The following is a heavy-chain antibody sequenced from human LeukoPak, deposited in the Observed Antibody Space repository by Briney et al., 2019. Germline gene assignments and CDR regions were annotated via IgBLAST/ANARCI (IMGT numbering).Heavy chain of an antibody. CDR2: IHPRRGDT. CDR1: GYSFTAFY. D-gene: IGHD3-10*01. Sequence: ASVKVFCKTSGYSFTAFYIHWVRQAPGQGLEWMGWIHPRRGDTNYAQKFQGRVTMTRDTSISIAYLDLSSLRSDDTAVYYCARDGDYGTGSYYRGCIDSWGQGTPVTVSP. V-gene: IGHV1-2*02. J-gene: IGHJ4*02. CDR3: ARDGDYGTGSYYRGCIDS.